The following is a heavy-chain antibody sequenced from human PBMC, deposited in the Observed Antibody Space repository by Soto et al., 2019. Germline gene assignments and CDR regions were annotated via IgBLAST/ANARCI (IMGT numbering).Heavy chain of an antibody. CDR3: PRVGPTPYYYYGMDV. CDR1: GDSVSSNSAS. Sequence: SQTLSLTCAISGDSVSSNSASWNWIRQSQSRGLEWLGRTYYRYKWYNDYAVSVKRRLTINPDTSKHQFSLQLNSVTPEVTPVVYGPRVGPTPYYYYGMDVWGQGTTVTVSS. J-gene: IGHJ6*02. CDR2: TYYRYKWYN. V-gene: IGHV6-1*01.